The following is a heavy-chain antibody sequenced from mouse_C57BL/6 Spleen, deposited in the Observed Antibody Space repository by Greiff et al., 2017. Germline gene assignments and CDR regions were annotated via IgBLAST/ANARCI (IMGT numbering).Heavy chain of an antibody. J-gene: IGHJ1*03. D-gene: IGHD1-1*02. CDR3: ARGLGSNWYFDV. V-gene: IGHV5-17*01. Sequence: EVMLVESGGGLVKPGGSLKLSCAASGFTFSDYGMHWVRQAPEKGLEWVAYISSGSSTIYYADTVKGRFTISRDNAKNTLFLQMTSLRSEDTAMYYCARGLGSNWYFDVWGTVTTVTVSS. CDR1: GFTFSDYG. CDR2: ISSGSSTI.